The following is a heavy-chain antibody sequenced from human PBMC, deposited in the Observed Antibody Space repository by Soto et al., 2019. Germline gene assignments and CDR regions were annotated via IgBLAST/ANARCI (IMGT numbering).Heavy chain of an antibody. CDR1: GFTFSSYG. V-gene: IGHV3-33*01. D-gene: IGHD3-22*01. Sequence: GGSLRLSCAASGFTFSSYGMHWVRQAPGKGLEWVAVIWYDGSNKYYADSVKGRFTISRDNSKNTLYLQMNSLRAEDTAVYYCAREGPCYYSDSSGPYYFHNSGPGTLVAVYS. J-gene: IGHJ4*02. CDR3: AREGPCYYSDSSGPYYFHN. CDR2: IWYDGSNK.